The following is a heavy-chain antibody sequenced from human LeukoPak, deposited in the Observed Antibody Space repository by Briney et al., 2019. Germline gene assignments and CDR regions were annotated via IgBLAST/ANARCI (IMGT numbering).Heavy chain of an antibody. CDR1: GYTFTSYA. J-gene: IGHJ2*01. CDR2: INAGNGNT. V-gene: IGHV1-3*01. Sequence: ASVKVSCKASGYTFTSYAMHWVRQAPGQRLEWTGWINAGNGNTKYSQKFQGRVTITRDTSASTAYMELSSLRSEDTAVYYCARGYGDYVWCSDLWGRGTLVTVSS. CDR3: ARGYGDYVWCSDL. D-gene: IGHD4-17*01.